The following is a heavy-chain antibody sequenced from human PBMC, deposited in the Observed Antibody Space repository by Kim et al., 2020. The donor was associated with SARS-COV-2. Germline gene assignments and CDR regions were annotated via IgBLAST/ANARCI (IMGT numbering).Heavy chain of an antibody. CDR1: GVSTSSKSYY. Sequence: SETLSLTCTVSGVSTSSKSYYWGWIRQPPGKGLEWIGSICFGESAYNNPSLKSRVAISVDTSKNQFSLILSSVTAADTAVYYCARHDYDYDSSGYWKWGQGTLVTVSS. CDR3: ARHDYDYDSSGYWK. CDR2: ICFGESA. V-gene: IGHV4-39*01. D-gene: IGHD3-22*01. J-gene: IGHJ4*02.